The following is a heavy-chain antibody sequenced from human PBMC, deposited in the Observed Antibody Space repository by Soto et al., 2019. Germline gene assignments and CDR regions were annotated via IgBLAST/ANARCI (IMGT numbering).Heavy chain of an antibody. CDR1: GFTFSSYG. CDR2: ISYDGSNK. D-gene: IGHD6-6*01. V-gene: IGHV3-30*18. CDR3: AKEGRLYSSSSYFDY. J-gene: IGHJ4*02. Sequence: GGSLRLSCAASGFTFSSYGMHWVRQAPGKGLEWVAFISYDGSNKYYADSVKGRFTISRDNSKNTLYLQMNSLRAADTAVYYCAKEGRLYSSSSYFDYWGQGTLVTVSS.